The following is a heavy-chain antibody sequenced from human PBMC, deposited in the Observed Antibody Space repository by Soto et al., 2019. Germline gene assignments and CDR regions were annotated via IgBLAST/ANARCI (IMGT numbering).Heavy chain of an antibody. D-gene: IGHD2-8*02. CDR3: AKATATGGGAFDI. J-gene: IGHJ3*02. V-gene: IGHV3-23*01. Sequence: LRLSCAASGFIYSSYDMSWVRQAPGKGLERVSTILVDGRTFYVDSVKGRFTISRDSSQNTVYLQMNSLTAGDTALYYCAKATATGGGAFDICGQGTMVTVSS. CDR1: GFIYSSYD. CDR2: ILVDGRT.